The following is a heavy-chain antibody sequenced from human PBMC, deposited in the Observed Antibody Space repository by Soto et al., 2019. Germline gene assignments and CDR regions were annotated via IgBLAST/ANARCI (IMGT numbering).Heavy chain of an antibody. J-gene: IGHJ4*02. D-gene: IGHD5-12*01. Sequence: QVQLVQSGAEVKEPGSSVKVSCKASGGGNLRDYRTTWVRRAPGQGLEWMGGIIPKLGSANYAQNFQGRVTVSAEEATKPCYLALRSPKTDDPAGYYFARGGYGYHFRAVYLGQGTPVTVSS. CDR2: IIPKLGSA. CDR3: ARGGYGYHFRAVY. V-gene: IGHV1-69*01. CDR1: GGGNLRDYR.